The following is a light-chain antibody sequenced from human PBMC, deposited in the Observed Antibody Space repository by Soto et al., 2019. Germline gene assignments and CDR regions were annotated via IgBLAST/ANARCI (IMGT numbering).Light chain of an antibody. CDR1: NSDVGGHTL. V-gene: IGLV2-23*01. CDR2: GGS. Sequence: QSALTQPASASGSPGQTITISCIGTNSDVGGHTLVSWYQQHPGKAPRPLIYGGSERPSGVSDRFSGSKSGNTASLTISGLQAEDEADYYCCSYAGGRTYVFGTGTKLTVL. J-gene: IGLJ1*01. CDR3: CSYAGGRTYV.